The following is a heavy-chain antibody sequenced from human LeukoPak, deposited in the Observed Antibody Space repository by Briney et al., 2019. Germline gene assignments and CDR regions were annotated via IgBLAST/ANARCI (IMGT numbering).Heavy chain of an antibody. CDR3: AVHPGYSSGWTYFDY. Sequence: SETLSLACTVSGGSINSYYWSWIRQPPGKGLEWIGYIYYSGRTNYNPSLKSRVTISVDTSKNQFSLKLSSVTAADTAVYYCAVHPGYSSGWTYFDYWGQGPLVTVSS. D-gene: IGHD6-19*01. V-gene: IGHV4-59*01. CDR1: GGSINSYY. CDR2: IYYSGRT. J-gene: IGHJ4*02.